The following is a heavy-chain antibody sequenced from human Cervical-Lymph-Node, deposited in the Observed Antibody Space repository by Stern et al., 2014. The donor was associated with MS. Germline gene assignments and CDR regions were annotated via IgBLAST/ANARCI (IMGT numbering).Heavy chain of an antibody. V-gene: IGHV1-46*01. CDR3: ARDFYYGSGSFLYYYGMDV. J-gene: IGHJ6*02. CDR1: GYTFTSYY. CDR2: INPSGGST. D-gene: IGHD3-10*01. Sequence: VQLVESGAEVKKPGASVKVSCKASGYTFTSYYMHWVRQAPGQGLERMGIINPSGGSTSYAQKFQGRVTMTRDTSTSTVYMELSSLRSEDTAVYYCARDFYYGSGSFLYYYGMDVWGQGTTVTVSS.